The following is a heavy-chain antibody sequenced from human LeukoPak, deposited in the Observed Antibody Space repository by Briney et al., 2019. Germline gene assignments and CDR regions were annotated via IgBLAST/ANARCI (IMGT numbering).Heavy chain of an antibody. D-gene: IGHD6-13*01. Sequence: GSLRLSCAASGFTFSSYGMNWVRQAPGKRLEWVAFIRYDGSNKYYADSVKGRFTISRDNSKKTLYLQMNSLRAEDTAIYYCAKVSYSSSWYYFDYWGQGTLVTVSS. CDR3: AKVSYSSSWYYFDY. CDR1: GFTFSSYG. J-gene: IGHJ4*02. CDR2: IRYDGSNK. V-gene: IGHV3-30*02.